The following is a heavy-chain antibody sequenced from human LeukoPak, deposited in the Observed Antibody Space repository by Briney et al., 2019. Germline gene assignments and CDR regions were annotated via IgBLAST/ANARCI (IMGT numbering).Heavy chain of an antibody. CDR1: GGSISSYY. CDR3: AREQGYFDWYFDY. V-gene: IGHV4-59*12. Sequence: PSETLSLTCTVSGGSISSYYWSWIRQPPGKGLEWIGRISYSGSTYYNPSLKSRVTISVDTSKNQFSLKLTSVTAADTAVYYCAREQGYFDWYFDYWGQGTLVTVSS. CDR2: ISYSGST. D-gene: IGHD3-9*01. J-gene: IGHJ4*02.